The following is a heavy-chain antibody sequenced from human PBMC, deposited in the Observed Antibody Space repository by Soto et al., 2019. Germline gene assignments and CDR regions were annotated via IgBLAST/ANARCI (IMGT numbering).Heavy chain of an antibody. V-gene: IGHV3-73*01. CDR2: IRSKANSYAT. J-gene: IGHJ3*02. CDR3: TIPGLLIEGDAFDI. Sequence: GGSLRLSCAASGFTFSGSAMHWVRQASGKGLEWVGRIRSKANSYATAYAASVKGRFTISRDDSKNTAYLQMNSLKPEDTAVYYCTIPGLLIEGDAFDIWGQGTMVTVSS. CDR1: GFTFSGSA. D-gene: IGHD3-22*01.